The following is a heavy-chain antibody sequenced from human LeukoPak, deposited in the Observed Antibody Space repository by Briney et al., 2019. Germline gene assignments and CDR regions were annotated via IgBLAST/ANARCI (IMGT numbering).Heavy chain of an antibody. V-gene: IGHV4-34*01. CDR2: INHSGST. CDR3: ARASESLPYNWFDP. J-gene: IGHJ5*02. CDR1: GGSFSGYY. Sequence: SETLSLTCAVYGGSFSGYYWSWIRQPPGKGLEWIGEINHSGSTNYNPSLKSRVTISVDTSKNQFSLKLNSLTAADTATYYCARASESLPYNWFDPWGQGTLVTVSS. D-gene: IGHD3-10*01.